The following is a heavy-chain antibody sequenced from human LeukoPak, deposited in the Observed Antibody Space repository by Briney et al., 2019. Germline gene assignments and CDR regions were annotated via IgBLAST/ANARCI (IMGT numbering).Heavy chain of an antibody. CDR1: GGSFSGYY. CDR3: ARPAGRPDSNYYMDV. J-gene: IGHJ6*03. CDR2: INHSGST. D-gene: IGHD6-6*01. V-gene: IGHV4-34*01. Sequence: PSETLSLTCAVYGGSFSGYYWSWIRQPPGKGLEWIGEINHSGSTNYNPSLRSRVTISVDTSKNQFSLKLSSVTAADTAVYYCARPAGRPDSNYYMDVWGKGTTVTVSS.